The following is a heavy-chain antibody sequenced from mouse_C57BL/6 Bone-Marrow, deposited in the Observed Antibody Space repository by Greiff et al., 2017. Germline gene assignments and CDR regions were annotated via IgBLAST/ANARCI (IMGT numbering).Heavy chain of an antibody. CDR1: GFTFTDYY. Sequence: EVMLVESGGGLVQPGGSLSLSCAASGFTFTDYYMSWVRQPPGKALEWLGFIRNKANGYTTEYSASVKGRFTISRDNSQSILYLQMNALRAEDSATYYCARSGLGSDYWGQGTTLTVSS. D-gene: IGHD4-1*01. CDR3: ARSGLGSDY. J-gene: IGHJ2*01. CDR2: IRNKANGYTT. V-gene: IGHV7-3*01.